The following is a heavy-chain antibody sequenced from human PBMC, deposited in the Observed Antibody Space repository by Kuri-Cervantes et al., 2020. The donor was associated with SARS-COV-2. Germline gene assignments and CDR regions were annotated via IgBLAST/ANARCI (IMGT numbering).Heavy chain of an antibody. CDR2: ISSGSSYI. Sequence: GGSLRLSCAASGFTFSSYTMNWVRQAPGKGLEWVSSISSGSSYIYYAGSVKGRFTISRDNAKNSLYLQMNSLRAEDTAVYYCERARFSESYLAGYFQHWGQGTLVTVSS. D-gene: IGHD1-26*01. J-gene: IGHJ1*01. CDR1: GFTFSSYT. CDR3: ERARFSESYLAGYFQH. V-gene: IGHV3-21*01.